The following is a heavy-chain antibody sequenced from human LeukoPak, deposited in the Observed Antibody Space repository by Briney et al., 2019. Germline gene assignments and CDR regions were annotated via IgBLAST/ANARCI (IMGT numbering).Heavy chain of an antibody. J-gene: IGHJ4*02. V-gene: IGHV6-1*01. CDR2: TDYRSKWYN. D-gene: IGHD6-19*01. CDR1: GDSVSSNSAA. CDR3: ARDSRTFYSSGCYDY. Sequence: SQTLSLTFAISGDSVSSNSAAWNWLRQSPSRGLEWRGSTDYRSKWYNGCAVSVKSRITINPATSKNQFSLQLNSVTPEDTAVYYCARDSRTFYSSGCYDYWGQGTLVTVSS.